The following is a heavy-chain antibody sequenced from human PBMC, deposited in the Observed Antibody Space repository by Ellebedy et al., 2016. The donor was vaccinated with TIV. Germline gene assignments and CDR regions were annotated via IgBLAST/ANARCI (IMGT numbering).Heavy chain of an antibody. J-gene: IGHJ4*02. D-gene: IGHD5-18*01. CDR3: ARRSGYSYGHIDS. CDR1: GFTFDDYG. CDR2: ITWNGGSR. Sequence: GGSLRLXXGASGFTFDDYGMTWVRQAPGKGLEWVSGITWNGGSRDYPDSVKGRFTISRDNAKNSLYLQMNSLRVDDTALYYCARRSGYSYGHIDSWGQGTLVTVSS. V-gene: IGHV3-20*03.